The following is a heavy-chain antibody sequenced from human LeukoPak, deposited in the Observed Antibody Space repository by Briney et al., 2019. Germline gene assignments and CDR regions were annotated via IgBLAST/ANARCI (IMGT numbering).Heavy chain of an antibody. Sequence: ASVKVSCKASGYTFTSYAMNWVRQAPGQGLEWMGWINTNTGNPTYAQGFTGRFVFSLDTSVSTAYLQISSLKAEDTAVHYCAREWAVTYYYDSSGYGLGAFDIWGQGTMVTVSS. V-gene: IGHV7-4-1*02. J-gene: IGHJ3*02. D-gene: IGHD3-22*01. CDR3: AREWAVTYYYDSSGYGLGAFDI. CDR2: INTNTGNP. CDR1: GYTFTSYA.